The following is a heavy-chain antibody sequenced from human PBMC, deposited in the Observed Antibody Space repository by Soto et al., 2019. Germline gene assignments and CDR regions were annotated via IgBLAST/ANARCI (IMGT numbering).Heavy chain of an antibody. D-gene: IGHD4-17*01. V-gene: IGHV3-74*01. Sequence: VTLSCGACGFNLSTYWMHWFRQAPGKGLVCVSRSNSDGRSTDHADSVKGRFTISRDNAKNTLYLQMNSLRAEDTAVYYCARVRDYGDLDYWGQGTLVTVSS. CDR3: ARVRDYGDLDY. CDR2: SNSDGRST. CDR1: GFNLSTYW. J-gene: IGHJ4*02.